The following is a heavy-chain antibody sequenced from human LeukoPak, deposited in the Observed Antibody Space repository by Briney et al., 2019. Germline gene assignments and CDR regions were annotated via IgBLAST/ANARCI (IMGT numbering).Heavy chain of an antibody. CDR1: GFAFSSYA. CDR3: ARDQDRAFDI. J-gene: IGHJ3*02. Sequence: GGSLRLSCAASGFAFSSYAMNWVRQAPGKGLEWVSGTGSGGTTYYADSVKGRFTISRDNSKNTLYLQMNSMRAEDTAVYYCARDQDRAFDIWGQGTMVTVSS. CDR2: TGSGGTT. V-gene: IGHV3-23*01.